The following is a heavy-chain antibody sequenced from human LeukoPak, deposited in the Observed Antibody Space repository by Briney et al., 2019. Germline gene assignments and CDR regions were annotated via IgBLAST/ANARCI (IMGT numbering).Heavy chain of an antibody. CDR3: ARGGSSGFVGY. Sequence: GGSLRLSCAASGFTFSTYAMHWVRQAPGKGLEWVAFISYDGTNKYCADSVKGRFTISRDNSKNTLYLQMNSLRAEDTALYYCARGGSSGFVGYWGQGTLVTVSS. D-gene: IGHD6-19*01. V-gene: IGHV3-30-3*01. J-gene: IGHJ4*02. CDR1: GFTFSTYA. CDR2: ISYDGTNK.